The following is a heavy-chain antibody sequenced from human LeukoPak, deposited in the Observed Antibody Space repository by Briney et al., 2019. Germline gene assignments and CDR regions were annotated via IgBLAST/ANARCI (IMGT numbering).Heavy chain of an antibody. CDR1: GFAFSTYE. Sequence: GGSLRLSCAASGFAFSTYEMNWVRQAPGKGLEWVSYISISGTTIYYADSVKGRFTISRDNAKNSLYLQMNSLRVEDMAVYYCAREGLWGAARDAFDIWGQGTMVTVSS. CDR2: ISISGTTI. V-gene: IGHV3-48*03. D-gene: IGHD6-6*01. J-gene: IGHJ3*02. CDR3: AREGLWGAARDAFDI.